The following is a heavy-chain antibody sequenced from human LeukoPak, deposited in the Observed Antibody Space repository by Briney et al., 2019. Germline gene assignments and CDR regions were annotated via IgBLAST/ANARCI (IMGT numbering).Heavy chain of an antibody. V-gene: IGHV3-21*01. Sequence: GGSLRLSCAASGFTLSTYNMKWVRQAPGKGLEWVSSISTSSSYIYYADSVKGRFTISRDNARNSLYLQMNSLRAEDTAVYCCARDRDWNSGFDYWGQGTLVTVSS. J-gene: IGHJ4*02. CDR2: ISTSSSYI. CDR1: GFTLSTYN. CDR3: ARDRDWNSGFDY. D-gene: IGHD1-7*01.